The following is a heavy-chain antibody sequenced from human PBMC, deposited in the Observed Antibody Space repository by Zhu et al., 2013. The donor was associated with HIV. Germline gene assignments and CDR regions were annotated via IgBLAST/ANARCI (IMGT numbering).Heavy chain of an antibody. CDR3: ARENSSGSGAFAY. Sequence: QVQLVQSGAEVTNPGSSVKVSCKASGGTFSTYTISWVRQAPGQGLEWMGGIIPIFGTANYAQKFQGRVTITADESTSTAYMELSSLRSEDTAVYYCARENSSGSGAFAYWGQGTLVTVSS. V-gene: IGHV1-69*01. J-gene: IGHJ4*02. D-gene: IGHD3-22*01. CDR2: IIPIFGTA. CDR1: GGTFSTYT.